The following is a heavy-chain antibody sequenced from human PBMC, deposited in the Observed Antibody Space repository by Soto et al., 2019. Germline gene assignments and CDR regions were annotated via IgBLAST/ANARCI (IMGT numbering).Heavy chain of an antibody. CDR2: LSYDGSNK. CDR1: GFTFSRYG. D-gene: IGHD3-22*01. J-gene: IGHJ6*02. CDR3: AKDSYYDSSPRFYGMDV. Sequence: QVQLVESGGGVAQPGRSLRLSCAASGFTFSRYGMHWVRQAPGKGLECVAVLSYDGSNKYYADSVKGRFTISRDNSKNTLYLQMNSLRAEDTAVYYCAKDSYYDSSPRFYGMDVWGQGTTVTVSS. V-gene: IGHV3-30*18.